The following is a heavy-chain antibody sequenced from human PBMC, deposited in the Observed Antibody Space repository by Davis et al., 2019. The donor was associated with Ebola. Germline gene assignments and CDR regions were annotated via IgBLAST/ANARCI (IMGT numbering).Heavy chain of an antibody. D-gene: IGHD3-22*01. CDR3: ARLIYDTSGYYSAFDY. J-gene: IGHJ4*02. V-gene: IGHV3-33*05. Sequence: GESLKISCAASGFTFSSYGIHWVRQAPGKGLEWVTFIQYDGSNEYYADSVKGRFTISRDNSKNTLYLQMNSLRAEDTAVYYCARLIYDTSGYYSAFDYWGQGILVTVSS. CDR2: IQYDGSNE. CDR1: GFTFSSYG.